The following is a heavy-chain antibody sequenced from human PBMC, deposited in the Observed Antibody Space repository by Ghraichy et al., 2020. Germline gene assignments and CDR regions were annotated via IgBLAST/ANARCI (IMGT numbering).Heavy chain of an antibody. CDR1: GYTFTGYY. CDR3: AREGDGVVVAFDY. J-gene: IGHJ4*02. CDR2: INPNSGGT. D-gene: IGHD3-22*01. V-gene: IGHV1-2*04. Sequence: ASVKVSCKASGYTFTGYYMHWVRQAPGPGLEWMGWINPNSGGTNYAQKFQGWVTMTRDTSISTAYMELSRLRSDDTAVYYCAREGDGVVVAFDYWGQGTLVTVSS.